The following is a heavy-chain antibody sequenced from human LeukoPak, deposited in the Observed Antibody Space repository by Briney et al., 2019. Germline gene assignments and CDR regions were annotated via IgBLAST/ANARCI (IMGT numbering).Heavy chain of an antibody. V-gene: IGHV4-59*01. CDR3: ARERDGYNLNDAFDI. CDR2: IYYSGST. CDR1: GGSISSYY. D-gene: IGHD5-24*01. J-gene: IGHJ3*02. Sequence: SETLSLTCTVSGGSISSYYWSWIRQPPGKGLEWIGYIYYSGSTNYNPSLKSRVTISVDTSKNQFSLKLSSVTAADTAVYYCARERDGYNLNDAFDIWGQGTMVIVSS.